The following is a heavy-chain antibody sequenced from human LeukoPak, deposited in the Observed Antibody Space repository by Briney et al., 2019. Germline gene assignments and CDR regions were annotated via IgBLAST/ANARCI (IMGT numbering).Heavy chain of an antibody. CDR3: ARDPGDYDHDWYFDL. Sequence: SETLSLTCTVSGGSISSYYWNWIRQPAGKGLEWTWRIYTSGTTHYNPSLQSRVTLSVDTSKNQVSLKLNSVTAADTAVYYCARDPGDYDHDWYFDLWGRGTLVTVSS. D-gene: IGHD4-17*01. J-gene: IGHJ2*01. CDR2: IYTSGTT. V-gene: IGHV4-4*07. CDR1: GGSISSYY.